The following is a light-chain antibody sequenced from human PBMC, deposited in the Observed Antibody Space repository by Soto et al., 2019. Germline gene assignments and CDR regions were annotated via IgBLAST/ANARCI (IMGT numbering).Light chain of an antibody. CDR2: EDT. Sequence: SYELTQPPSVSVSPGQTASIPCSGDKLGRKYTSWYQQKSGQSPVLVIYEDTKRPSGIPERFSGSNSGNTATLTISGTQAVDEADYYCQAWDSSTAVFGGGTKVTVL. J-gene: IGLJ2*01. CDR1: KLGRKY. V-gene: IGLV3-1*01. CDR3: QAWDSSTAV.